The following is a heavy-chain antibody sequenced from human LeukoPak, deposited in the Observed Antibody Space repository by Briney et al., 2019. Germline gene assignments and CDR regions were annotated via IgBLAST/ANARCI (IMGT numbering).Heavy chain of an antibody. CDR1: GVSIINTNSY. J-gene: IGHJ4*02. D-gene: IGHD2-15*01. V-gene: IGHV4-39*07. Sequence: PSETLSLTCTVSGVSIINTNSYWGWIRQSPRTGLEWIGNIYSSGRTYYNPSLNSRVTISIDMSENQFSLKLTSVTAADTAVYYCARKREGPATGIDYWGQGTLVTVSS. CDR3: ARKREGPATGIDY. CDR2: IYSSGRT.